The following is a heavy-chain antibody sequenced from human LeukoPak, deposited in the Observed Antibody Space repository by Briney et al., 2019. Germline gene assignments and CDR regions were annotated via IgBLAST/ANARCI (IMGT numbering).Heavy chain of an antibody. CDR1: GYTFINYA. D-gene: IGHD2-21*02. Sequence: ASVKVSCKASGYTFINYAIHWVRQAPGQRLEWMGWINAYNGDTEYSQKLQGRVTITKDTSASTAYMELSSLRSEDTAVYYCARSEAYCGGDCYPVYFDYWGQGTLVTVSS. CDR3: ARSEAYCGGDCYPVYFDY. V-gene: IGHV1-3*01. CDR2: INAYNGDT. J-gene: IGHJ4*02.